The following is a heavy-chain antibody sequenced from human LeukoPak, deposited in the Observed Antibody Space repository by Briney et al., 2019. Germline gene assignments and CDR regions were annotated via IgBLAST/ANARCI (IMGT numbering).Heavy chain of an antibody. J-gene: IGHJ5*02. CDR2: ISAYNGNT. D-gene: IGHD4-17*01. CDR3: ARDPYGDYPNWFDP. V-gene: IGHV1-18*01. Sequence: ASVKVSCKASGYTFTSYGISWVRQAPGQGLEWMGWISAYNGNTNYAQKLQGRVTMTTDTSTSTAYMELRSLRSDDTAVYYCARDPYGDYPNWFDPWXXXTXVTXSS. CDR1: GYTFTSYG.